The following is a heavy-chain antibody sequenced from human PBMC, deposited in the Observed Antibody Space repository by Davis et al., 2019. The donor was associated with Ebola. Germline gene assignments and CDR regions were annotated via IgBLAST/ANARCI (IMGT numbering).Heavy chain of an antibody. V-gene: IGHV1-18*01. CDR1: GYTFTDYA. CDR3: ARAITMIVAGWFDP. D-gene: IGHD3-22*01. Sequence: ASVQVSCKASGYTFTDYAINWVRQAPGQGLEWMGWISAYNGNTNYAQKLQGRVTMTTDTSTSTAYMELRSLRSDDTAVYYCARAITMIVAGWFDPWGQGTLVTVSS. CDR2: ISAYNGNT. J-gene: IGHJ5*02.